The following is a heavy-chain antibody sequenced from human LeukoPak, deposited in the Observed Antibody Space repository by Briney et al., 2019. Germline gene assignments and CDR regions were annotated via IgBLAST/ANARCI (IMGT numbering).Heavy chain of an antibody. CDR2: ISGSGGST. V-gene: IGHV3-23*01. J-gene: IGHJ3*02. Sequence: GGSLRLSCAASGFTFSNAWMSWVRQAPGKGLECVSDISGSGGSTYYADSVQGRFTISRDISKNTLFLQMNSLTADDTAVYYCAKNRGTLVTMGRLFDPFDTWGQGTMVTVSS. CDR3: AKNRGTLVTMGRLFDPFDT. D-gene: IGHD4/OR15-4a*01. CDR1: GFTFSNAW.